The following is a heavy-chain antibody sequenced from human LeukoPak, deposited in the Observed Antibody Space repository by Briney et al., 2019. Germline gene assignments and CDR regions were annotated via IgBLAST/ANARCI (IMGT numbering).Heavy chain of an antibody. Sequence: GGSLRLSCAASGFTFSSYSMNWVRQAPGKGLEWVSSISSSSSYIYYADSVKGRFTISRDNAKNSLYLQMNSLRAEDTAVYYCARAPLYITMVRGVISDYFDYWGQGTLVTVSS. D-gene: IGHD3-10*01. J-gene: IGHJ4*02. CDR1: GFTFSSYS. CDR2: ISSSSSYI. CDR3: ARAPLYITMVRGVISDYFDY. V-gene: IGHV3-21*01.